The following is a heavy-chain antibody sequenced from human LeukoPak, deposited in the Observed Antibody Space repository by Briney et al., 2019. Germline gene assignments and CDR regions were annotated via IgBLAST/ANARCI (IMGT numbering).Heavy chain of an antibody. V-gene: IGHV1-8*01. CDR2: MNPNSGST. D-gene: IGHD3-22*01. CDR3: ARLAKNYDSSGYYASYYFDY. Sequence: ASVKVSCKASGYTFTSYDINWVRQATGQGLEWMGWMNPNSGSTGYAQKFQGRGTMTRNTSISTAYMELSSLESEDTAVYYCARLAKNYDSSGYYASYYFDYWGQGTLVTVSS. J-gene: IGHJ4*02. CDR1: GYTFTSYD.